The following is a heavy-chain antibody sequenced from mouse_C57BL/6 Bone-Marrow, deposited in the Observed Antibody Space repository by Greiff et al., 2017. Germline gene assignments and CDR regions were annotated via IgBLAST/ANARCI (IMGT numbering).Heavy chain of an antibody. D-gene: IGHD3-1*01. CDR1: GFTFTSYW. CDR2: FYPGNSDT. J-gene: IGHJ4*01. V-gene: IGHV1-5*01. CDR3: TRTGFFRGDY. Sequence: EVQLQQSGTLLARPGASVKMSCTTSGFTFTSYWMHWVKQRPGQGLEWIGAFYPGNSDTSYDQKFKGKAKLTAVPSASTAYLELSSLTTGDSAVYVCTRTGFFRGDYWGQGTSVTVSS.